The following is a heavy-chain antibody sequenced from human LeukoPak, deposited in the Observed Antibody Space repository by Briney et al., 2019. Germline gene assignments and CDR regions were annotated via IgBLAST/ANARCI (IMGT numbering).Heavy chain of an antibody. CDR1: GGSIWSHH. CDR3: AKRDRGGWFDP. J-gene: IGHJ5*02. V-gene: IGHV4-59*11. Sequence: SETLSLTCTVSGGSIWSHHWTWIRQAPGKRLEWIGYTFYTGATYYNPSLRSRVTISIDASKNQFSLKVTSVTTADTAVYYCAKRDRGGWFDPWGQGTLVTVSS. D-gene: IGHD1-1*01. CDR2: TFYTGAT.